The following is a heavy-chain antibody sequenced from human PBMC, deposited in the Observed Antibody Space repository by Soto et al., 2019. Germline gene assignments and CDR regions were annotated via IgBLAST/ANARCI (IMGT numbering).Heavy chain of an antibody. V-gene: IGHV4-30-2*01. CDR3: ARALLRFGIDY. Sequence: QLQLQQSGSGLVKPSQTLSLTCAVSGGSISSGAYSWSWMRQPPGKGLEWIGYIYHSGSTYYNPSLKSRVTMSVDRSNNQFSLNRTSVTAADTAMYYCARALLRFGIDYWGQGNLVTVSS. CDR1: GGSISSGAYS. CDR2: IYHSGST. D-gene: IGHD3-3*01. J-gene: IGHJ4*02.